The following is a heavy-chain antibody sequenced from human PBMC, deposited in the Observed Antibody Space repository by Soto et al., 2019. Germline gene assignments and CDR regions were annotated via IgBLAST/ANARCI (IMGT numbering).Heavy chain of an antibody. Sequence: ASVKVSCKASGYTFTSYDINWVRQATGQGLEWMGWMNPNSGNTGYAQKFQGRVTMTRNTSISTAYMELSSLRSGDTAVYYCARGLRGLGYCSSTSCSYYYMDVWGKGTTVTVSS. J-gene: IGHJ6*03. CDR3: ARGLRGLGYCSSTSCSYYYMDV. V-gene: IGHV1-8*01. CDR1: GYTFTSYD. CDR2: MNPNSGNT. D-gene: IGHD2-2*01.